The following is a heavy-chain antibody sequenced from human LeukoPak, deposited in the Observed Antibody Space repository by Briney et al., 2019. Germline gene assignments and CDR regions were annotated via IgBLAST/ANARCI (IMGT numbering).Heavy chain of an antibody. CDR1: GFTFSSYS. CDR2: ISSSSSTI. CDR3: ARDRCSGGSCYYMDV. D-gene: IGHD2-15*01. J-gene: IGHJ6*03. V-gene: IGHV3-48*01. Sequence: PGGSLRLSCAASGFTFSSYSMNWVRQAPGKGLEWVSYISSSSSTIYYADSVKGRFTISRDNAKNSLYLQMNSLRAEDTAVYYCARDRCSGGSCYYMDVWGKGTTVTVSS.